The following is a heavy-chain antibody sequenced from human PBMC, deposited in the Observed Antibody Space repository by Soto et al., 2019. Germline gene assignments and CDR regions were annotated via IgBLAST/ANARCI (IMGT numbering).Heavy chain of an antibody. CDR3: ATSNTGYCSSTSCYDRYYYYYYMDV. D-gene: IGHD2-2*01. Sequence: QVQLVQSGAEVKKPGSSVKVSCKASGGTFSSYTISWVRQAPGQGLEWMGRIIPILGIANYAQKFRGRVTITADKSTSTAYMELSSLRSEDTAVYYCATSNTGYCSSTSCYDRYYYYYYMDVWGKGTTVTVSS. J-gene: IGHJ6*03. CDR1: GGTFSSYT. V-gene: IGHV1-69*02. CDR2: IIPILGIA.